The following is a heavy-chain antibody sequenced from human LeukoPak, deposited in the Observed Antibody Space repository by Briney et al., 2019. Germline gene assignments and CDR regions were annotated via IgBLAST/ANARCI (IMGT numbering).Heavy chain of an antibody. D-gene: IGHD2-15*01. Sequence: PSETLSLTCAVYGGSFSGYYWSWIRQPPGKGLEWIGEINHSGSTNYNPSLKSRVTISVDTSKNQFSLKLSSVTAADTAVYYCARLSGGSWGIQYYGMDVWGQGTTVTVSS. CDR2: INHSGST. CDR3: ARLSGGSWGIQYYGMDV. CDR1: GGSFSGYY. J-gene: IGHJ6*02. V-gene: IGHV4-34*01.